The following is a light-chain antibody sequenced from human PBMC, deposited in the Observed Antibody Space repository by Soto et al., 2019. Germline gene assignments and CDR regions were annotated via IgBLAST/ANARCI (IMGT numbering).Light chain of an antibody. CDR1: SSDVGGYNY. V-gene: IGLV2-14*01. CDR2: DVS. J-gene: IGLJ1*01. Sequence: QSVLTQPASVSGSPGQSITISCTGTSSDVGGYNYVSWYQQHPGKAPKLMIYDVSNRPSGVSKRFSGSKSGNTASLTISGLQAEDEADYYCSSYPSSSTLPFGTGTKLTVL. CDR3: SSYPSSSTLP.